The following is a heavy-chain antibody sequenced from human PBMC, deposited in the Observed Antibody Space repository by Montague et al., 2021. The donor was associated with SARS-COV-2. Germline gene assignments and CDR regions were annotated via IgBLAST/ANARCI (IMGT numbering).Heavy chain of an antibody. CDR3: AKWDPQTLTLIGLRGKSASDY. CDR1: GGSFSGYH. Sequence: SETLSLTCAVYGGSFSGYHWTWIRQAPGKGLEWIGEVDPSGSINYNSSLKSRITISADTSKNQFSLKVTSVTAADTGVYYCAKWDPQTLTLIGLRGKSASDYWGQGTLVTVSS. CDR2: VDPSGSI. D-gene: IGHD1-26*01. V-gene: IGHV4-34*01. J-gene: IGHJ4*02.